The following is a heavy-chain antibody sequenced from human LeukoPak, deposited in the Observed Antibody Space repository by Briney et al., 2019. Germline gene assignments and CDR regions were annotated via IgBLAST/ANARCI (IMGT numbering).Heavy chain of an antibody. Sequence: GGSLRLSCAASGFTVSSNYMTWVRQAPGQGLEWVSVIYFGGTTYYADSVKGRFTISRDNSKNAVYLQMNSLRVEDTAVYYCARGDGVYVYWGQGTLVTVSS. V-gene: IGHV3-53*01. J-gene: IGHJ4*02. CDR3: ARGDGVYVY. CDR1: GFTVSSNY. CDR2: IYFGGTT. D-gene: IGHD5/OR15-5a*01.